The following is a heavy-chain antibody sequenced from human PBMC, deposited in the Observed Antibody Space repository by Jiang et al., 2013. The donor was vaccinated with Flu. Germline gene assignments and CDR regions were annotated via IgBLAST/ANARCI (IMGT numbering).Heavy chain of an antibody. J-gene: IGHJ6*02. Sequence: CAASGFTFSNYGMNWVRQAPGKGLEWVALISFEGHIKKYADSVKGRFTISRDDSKNTLYLQMSGLRPEDTAVYYCATHEYCSSTSCYDEGYYYYGMDVWGQGTTVTVSS. CDR1: GFTFSNYG. D-gene: IGHD2-2*01. CDR3: ATHEYCSSTSCYDEGYYYYGMDV. CDR2: ISFEGHIK. V-gene: IGHV3-30*03.